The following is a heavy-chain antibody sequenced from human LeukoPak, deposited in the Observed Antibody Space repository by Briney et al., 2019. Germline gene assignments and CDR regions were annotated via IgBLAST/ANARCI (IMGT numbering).Heavy chain of an antibody. CDR2: VSYRGDT. D-gene: IGHD1-26*01. J-gene: IGHJ4*02. V-gene: IGHV4-59*11. CDR3: ARGGASSRYFGY. CDR1: GGSISGHF. Sequence: SETLSLTCTVSGGSISGHFWSWIRQPPGKGPEWIGFVSYRGDTNYSPSFNGRVTISLDTSKSQFSLNLNSVTAADTAVYFCARGGASSRYFGYWGQGTLVTVSS.